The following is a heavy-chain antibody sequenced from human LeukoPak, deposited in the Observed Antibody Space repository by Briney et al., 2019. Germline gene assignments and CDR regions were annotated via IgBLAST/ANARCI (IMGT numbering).Heavy chain of an antibody. CDR1: GFTFYDYG. D-gene: IGHD3-22*01. Sequence: GGALRLSCADSGFTFYDYGMRWGRQAPGKGVERGSGINWNGGSTDYADSVKGGVTISREKAKNTLYMQKNSVRDEDTGLYYCARDAFRGESRPVSSGYFPFAYWGQGTLVTVSS. CDR2: INWNGGST. CDR3: ARDAFRGESRPVSSGYFPFAY. J-gene: IGHJ4*02. V-gene: IGHV3-20*04.